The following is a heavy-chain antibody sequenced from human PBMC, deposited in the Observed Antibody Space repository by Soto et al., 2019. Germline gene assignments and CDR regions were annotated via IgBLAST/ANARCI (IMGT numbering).Heavy chain of an antibody. Sequence: GGSLRLSCAASGFTFSSYAMSWVRQAPGKGLEWVSAISGSGGSTYYADSVRGRFTISRDNSKNTLYLQMNSLRAEDTAVYYCAKPYYDFWSGPEGFDPWGQGTLVTVSS. CDR1: GFTFSSYA. D-gene: IGHD3-3*01. CDR3: AKPYYDFWSGPEGFDP. V-gene: IGHV3-23*01. J-gene: IGHJ5*02. CDR2: ISGSGGST.